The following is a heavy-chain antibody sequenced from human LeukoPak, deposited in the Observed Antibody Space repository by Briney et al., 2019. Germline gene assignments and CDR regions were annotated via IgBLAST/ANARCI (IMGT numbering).Heavy chain of an antibody. CDR3: ARDREYCTNGVCSYYFDY. CDR2: ISYDGSNK. Sequence: GGSLRLSCAASGFTFSSYAMHWVRQAPGKGLEWVAVISYDGSNKYYADSVKGRFTISRDNSKNTLYLQMNSLRAEDTAVYYCARDREYCTNGVCSYYFDYWGQGTVVTVSS. V-gene: IGHV3-30-3*01. CDR1: GFTFSSYA. D-gene: IGHD2-8*01. J-gene: IGHJ4*02.